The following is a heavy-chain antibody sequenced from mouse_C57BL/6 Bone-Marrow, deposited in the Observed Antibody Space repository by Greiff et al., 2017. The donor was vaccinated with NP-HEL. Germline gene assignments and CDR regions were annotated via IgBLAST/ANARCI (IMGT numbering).Heavy chain of an antibody. J-gene: IGHJ2*01. CDR2: ISYDGSN. CDR3: ARAYYYEDY. Sequence: EVQLQESGPGLVKPSQSLSLTCSVTGYSITSGYYWNWIRQFPGNKLEWMGYISYDGSNNYNPSLKNRISITRDTSKNQFFLKLNSVTTEDTATYYCARAYYYEDYWGQGTTLTVSS. V-gene: IGHV3-6*01. D-gene: IGHD1-1*01. CDR1: GYSITSGYY.